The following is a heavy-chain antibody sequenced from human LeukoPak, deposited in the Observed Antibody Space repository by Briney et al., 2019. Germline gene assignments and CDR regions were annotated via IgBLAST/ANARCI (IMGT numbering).Heavy chain of an antibody. CDR2: ISGSGHVT. J-gene: IGHJ4*02. D-gene: IGHD4-23*01. V-gene: IGHV3-23*01. CDR1: GFIFSDYA. CDR3: AKGYGGKFFYFDY. Sequence: GGPLRLSCAASGFIFSDYAMSWVRQAPGKGLEWVSTISGSGHVTYFASSVKGRFTIFRDNSKNTLYLEMNSLRAEDTAIYYCAKGYGGKFFYFDYWGQGTLVTVSS.